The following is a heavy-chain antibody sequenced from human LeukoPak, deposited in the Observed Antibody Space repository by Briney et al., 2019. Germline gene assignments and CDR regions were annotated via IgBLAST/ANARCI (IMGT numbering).Heavy chain of an antibody. V-gene: IGHV1-18*01. CDR1: GYTFTSYG. CDR2: ISAYNGNT. CDR3: ARDSGSGYYYYYYMDV. D-gene: IGHD3-10*01. J-gene: IGHJ6*03. Sequence: ASVKVSCKASGYTFTSYGISWVRQAPGQGLEWMGWISAYNGNTNYAQKLQGRVTMTTDTSTSTAYMELRSLRSDDTAVYYCARDSGSGYYYYYYMDVWGKGTTVTVSS.